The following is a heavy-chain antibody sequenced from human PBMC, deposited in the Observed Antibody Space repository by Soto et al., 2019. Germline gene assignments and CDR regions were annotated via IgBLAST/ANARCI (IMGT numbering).Heavy chain of an antibody. CDR3: ARDRQGYSASPEAGWYFDL. D-gene: IGHD6-13*01. J-gene: IGHJ2*01. V-gene: IGHV4-31*03. CDR1: GGSISSGGYY. CDR2: IYYSGST. Sequence: QVQLEESGPGLVKPSQTLSLTCTVSGGSISSGGYYWSWIRQHPGKGLEWIGYIYYSGSTYYNPSLKSRVTISVDTSKNQFSLKLSSVTAADTAVYYCARDRQGYSASPEAGWYFDLWGRGTLVTVSS.